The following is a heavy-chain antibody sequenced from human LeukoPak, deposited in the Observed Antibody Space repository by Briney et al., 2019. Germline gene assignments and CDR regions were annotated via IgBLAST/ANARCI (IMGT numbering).Heavy chain of an antibody. D-gene: IGHD1-7*01. CDR3: TTALAGTFDY. Sequence: GGSLRLSCAASGFTFSNAWMSWVRQAPGKGLEWVGRIKSKTDGGTTDYAAPVKGRFTISRDDSRNTLFLQMNSLKAEDTAVYYCTTALAGTFDYWGQGTLVTVSS. V-gene: IGHV3-15*01. CDR1: GFTFSNAW. J-gene: IGHJ4*02. CDR2: IKSKTDGGTT.